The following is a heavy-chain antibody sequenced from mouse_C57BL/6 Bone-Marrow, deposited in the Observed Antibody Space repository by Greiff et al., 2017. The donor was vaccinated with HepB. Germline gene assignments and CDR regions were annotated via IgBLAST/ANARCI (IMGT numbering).Heavy chain of an antibody. V-gene: IGHV7-3*01. CDR3: ARYRWFPLAMDY. CDR1: GFTFTDYY. D-gene: IGHD2-3*01. J-gene: IGHJ4*01. CDR2: IRNKANGYTT. Sequence: EVKVVESGGGLVQPGGSLSLSCAASGFTFTDYYMSWVRQPPGKALEWLGFIRNKANGYTTEYSASVKGRFTISRDNSQSILYLQMNALRAEDSATYYCARYRWFPLAMDYWGQGTSVTVSS.